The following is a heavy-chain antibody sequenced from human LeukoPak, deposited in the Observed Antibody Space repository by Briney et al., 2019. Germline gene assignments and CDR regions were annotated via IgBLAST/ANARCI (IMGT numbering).Heavy chain of an antibody. Sequence: PSETLSLTCAVYGGSFSGYYWSWIRQPPGKGLEWIGEINHSGSTNYNPSLKSRVTMSVDTSKNQFSLKLSSVTAADTAVYYCARVPYRPSYYYDSSGYFDYWGQGTLVTVSS. D-gene: IGHD3-22*01. CDR2: INHSGST. CDR3: ARVPYRPSYYYDSSGYFDY. J-gene: IGHJ4*02. V-gene: IGHV4-34*01. CDR1: GGSFSGYY.